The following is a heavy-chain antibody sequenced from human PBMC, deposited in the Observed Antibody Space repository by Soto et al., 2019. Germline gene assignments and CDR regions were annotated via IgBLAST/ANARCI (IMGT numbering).Heavy chain of an antibody. D-gene: IGHD2-21*01. J-gene: IGHJ6*02. Sequence: VGSLRLSCAASGFTLDTYWMNWVRQAPGKGPEWLSGINSDGTISSYADSVEGRFTISRDNARNTLSLQMNSLRADDTAVYYCARLSGDHSAFFSYGMDAWGQGTTVTVSS. V-gene: IGHV3-74*01. CDR3: ARLSGDHSAFFSYGMDA. CDR2: INSDGTIS. CDR1: GFTLDTYW.